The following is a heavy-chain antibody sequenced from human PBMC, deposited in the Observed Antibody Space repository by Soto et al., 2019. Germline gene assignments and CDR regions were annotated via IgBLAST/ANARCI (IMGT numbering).Heavy chain of an antibody. V-gene: IGHV4-39*01. CDR3: ARRGYCADTTSCSWFGP. CDR2: IYYTGST. Sequence: SETLSLTCTVSGDSINSGSYYWGWIRQPPGKGLEWIGSIYYTGSTYYNPSLKSRVTISVDTSKNQFSLKLSSVTAADTAIYYCARRGYCADTTSCSWFGPWGQGTLVTVSS. CDR1: GDSINSGSYY. J-gene: IGHJ5*02. D-gene: IGHD2-8*02.